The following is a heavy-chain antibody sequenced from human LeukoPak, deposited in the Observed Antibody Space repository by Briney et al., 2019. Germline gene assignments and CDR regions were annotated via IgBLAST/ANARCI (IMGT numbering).Heavy chain of an antibody. V-gene: IGHV3-48*03. J-gene: IGHJ4*02. CDR2: ISNSGSSI. D-gene: IGHD5-24*01. CDR3: ARTRDGPFAY. Sequence: PGGSLRLSCAASGFTFSSYEINWVRQAPGKGLEWLSHISNSGSSIQYADSVKGRFTISRDNAKNSLYLQMNSLRVEDTAVYYCARTRDGPFAYWGQGTLVTVSS. CDR1: GFTFSSYE.